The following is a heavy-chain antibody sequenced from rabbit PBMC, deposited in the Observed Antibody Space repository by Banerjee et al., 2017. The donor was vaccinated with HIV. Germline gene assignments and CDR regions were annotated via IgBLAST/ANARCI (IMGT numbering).Heavy chain of an antibody. J-gene: IGHJ4*01. CDR2: IYGGGGST. CDR3: ARNIGTDDKL. D-gene: IGHD7-1*01. Sequence: QEQLVESGGGLVQPEGSLTLTCKASGFDFSSSAMCWVRQAPGKRPEWIACIYGGGGSTCYASWAKGRVTISKTSSTTVTLQMTSLTAADTATYFCARNIGTDDKLWGPGTLVTVS. V-gene: IGHV1S47*01. CDR1: GFDFSSSA.